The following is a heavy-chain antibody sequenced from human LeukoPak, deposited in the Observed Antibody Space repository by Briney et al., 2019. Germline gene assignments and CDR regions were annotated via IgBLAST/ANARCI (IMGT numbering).Heavy chain of an antibody. CDR3: FDY. J-gene: IGHJ4*02. V-gene: IGHV4-59*01. Sequence: SETLSLTCTVSGGSISSYHWGWIRQPPGKGLEWIGYIYYSGSTNYNPSLKSRVTISVDASKNQFSLKLSSVTAADTAVYYYFDYWGQGTLVTVSS. CDR1: GGSISSYH. CDR2: IYYSGST.